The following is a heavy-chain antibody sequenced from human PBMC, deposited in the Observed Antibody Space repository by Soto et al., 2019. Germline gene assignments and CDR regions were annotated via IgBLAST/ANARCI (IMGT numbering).Heavy chain of an antibody. J-gene: IGHJ4*02. CDR2: INHSGST. Sequence: SETLSLTCAVHGGSFSGYYWSWIRQPPGKGLEWIGEINHSGSTNYNPSLKSRVTISVDTSKNQFSLKLSSVTAADTAVYYCARGREDYYFDYWGQGTLVTVSS. CDR1: GGSFSGYY. V-gene: IGHV4-34*01. CDR3: ARGREDYYFDY.